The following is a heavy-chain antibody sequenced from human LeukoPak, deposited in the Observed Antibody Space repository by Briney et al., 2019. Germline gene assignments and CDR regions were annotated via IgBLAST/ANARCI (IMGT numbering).Heavy chain of an antibody. V-gene: IGHV3-74*01. D-gene: IGHD1-26*01. CDR1: GFTLSSYT. CDR2: FTSDGNSM. CDR3: ARAQVGTPTDC. Sequence: GGSLRLSCAASGFTLSSYTMYWVRQAPGRGLVWVARFTSDGNSMTYADFVKGRFTVSRDIAKNTLYLQMNSLRAEDTAVYYCARAQVGTPTDCWGQGTLVTVSS. J-gene: IGHJ4*02.